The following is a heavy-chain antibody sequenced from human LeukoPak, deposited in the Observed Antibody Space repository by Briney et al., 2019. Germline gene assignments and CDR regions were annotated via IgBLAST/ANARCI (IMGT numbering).Heavy chain of an antibody. J-gene: IGHJ5*02. CDR1: GGSISSGGYS. D-gene: IGHD3-22*01. CDR3: ARGNSITMIVVAPDWFDP. CDR2: IYHSGST. V-gene: IGHV4-30-2*01. Sequence: SQTLSLTCAVSGGSISSGGYSWSWIRQPPGKGLEWIGYIYHSGSTYYNPSLKSRVTISVDRSKNQLSLKLSSVTAADTAVYYCARGNSITMIVVAPDWFDPWGQGTLVTVSS.